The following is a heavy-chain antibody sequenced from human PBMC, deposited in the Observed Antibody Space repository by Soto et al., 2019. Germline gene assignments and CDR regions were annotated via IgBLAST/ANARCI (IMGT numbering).Heavy chain of an antibody. V-gene: IGHV3-21*01. J-gene: IGHJ4*02. CDR2: ISSSSSYI. CDR3: ARDFHGYSYGYWPPFDY. D-gene: IGHD5-18*01. Sequence: PGGSLRLSCAASGFTFSSYSMNWVRQAPGMGLEWVSSISSSSSYIYYADSVEGRFTISRDNAKNSLYLQMNSLRAEDTAVYYCARDFHGYSYGYWPPFDYWGQGTLVTVSS. CDR1: GFTFSSYS.